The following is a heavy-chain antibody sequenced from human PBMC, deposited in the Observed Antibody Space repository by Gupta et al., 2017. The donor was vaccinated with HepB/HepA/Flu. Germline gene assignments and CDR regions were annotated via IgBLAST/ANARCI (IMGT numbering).Heavy chain of an antibody. V-gene: IGHV3-74*01. D-gene: IGHD2/OR15-2a*01. CDR3: SRDTFGPYDY. CDR2: MNQHGSVI. Sequence: EVQLAESGGGFVQPGGSLILSCAASGFPVSSYWMHWVRQAPGKGLVWVSRMNQHGSVINFADSVKGRFTISRDNTKNALYLQMNSLRAEDTAIYFCSRDTFGPYDYWGQGTLVTVSS. CDR1: GFPVSSYW. J-gene: IGHJ4*02.